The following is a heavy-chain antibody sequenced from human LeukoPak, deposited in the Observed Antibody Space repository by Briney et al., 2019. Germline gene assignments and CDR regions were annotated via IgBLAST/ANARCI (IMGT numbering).Heavy chain of an antibody. J-gene: IGHJ5*02. CDR2: IYYSGST. D-gene: IGHD3-22*01. V-gene: IGHV4-61*08. CDR3: ARDLGSQDYYDSSGYYSKPYNWFDP. Sequence: SETLSLTCTVSGGSISSGGYYWSWIRQPPGKGLEWIGYIYYSGSTNYNPSLKSRVTISVDTSKNQFSLKLSSVTAADTAVYYCARDLGSQDYYDSSGYYSKPYNWFDPWGQGTLVTVSS. CDR1: GGSISSGGYY.